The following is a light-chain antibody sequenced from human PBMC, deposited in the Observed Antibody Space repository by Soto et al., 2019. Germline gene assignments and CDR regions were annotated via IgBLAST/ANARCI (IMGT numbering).Light chain of an antibody. CDR1: QSVSSN. V-gene: IGKV3-20*01. CDR2: DAS. CDR3: QHYGSSPPIT. Sequence: EIVMTQSPATLAVSPGEMVTLSCRASQSVSSNLAWYQQKPGHAPRLLIYDASTRATGIPARFSGGGSGTDFTLTISRLEPEDFAVYYCQHYGSSPPITFGQGTRLEI. J-gene: IGKJ5*01.